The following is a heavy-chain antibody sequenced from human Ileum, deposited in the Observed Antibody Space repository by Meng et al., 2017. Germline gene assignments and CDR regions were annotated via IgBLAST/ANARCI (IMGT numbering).Heavy chain of an antibody. J-gene: IGHJ4*02. V-gene: IGHV3-23*01. Sequence: GGSLRLSCAISGFTFTNSAMSWGRQAPGKGLEWVSTISASGDNTYYADSVRGRFTISRDNSKRTLYLHMNNLRAEDTAIYYCAKGSWLDYWGQATLVTVSS. CDR3: AKGSWLDY. CDR1: GFTFTNSA. CDR2: ISASGDNT. D-gene: IGHD2-15*01.